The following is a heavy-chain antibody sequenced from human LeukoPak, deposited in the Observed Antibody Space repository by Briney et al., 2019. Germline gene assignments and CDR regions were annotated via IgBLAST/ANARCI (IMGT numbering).Heavy chain of an antibody. CDR2: INTNTGNP. V-gene: IGHV7-4-1*02. J-gene: IGHJ4*02. CDR3: ARASSTYYDILTGYSPPRDFDY. CDR1: GYTFTSYA. Sequence: ASVKVSCKASGYTFTSYAMNWVRQAPGQGLEWMGWINTNTGNPTYAQGLTGRFVFSLDTSVSTAYLQISSLKAEDTAVYYCARASSTYYDILTGYSPPRDFDYWGQGTLVTVSS. D-gene: IGHD3-9*01.